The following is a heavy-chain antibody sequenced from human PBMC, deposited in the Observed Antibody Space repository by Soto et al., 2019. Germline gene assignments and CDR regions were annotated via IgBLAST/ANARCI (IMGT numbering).Heavy chain of an antibody. V-gene: IGHV3-11*06. CDR2: ISSSSSYT. Sequence: AGWSLRLCCAASGFTFSDYYMSWIRQAPGKGLEWVSYISSSSSYTNYADSVKGRFTISRDNAKNSLYLQMNSLRAEDTAVYYCARDPRIAAAGTPFSFDPWGQGTLVTVSS. J-gene: IGHJ5*02. D-gene: IGHD6-13*01. CDR3: ARDPRIAAAGTPFSFDP. CDR1: GFTFSDYY.